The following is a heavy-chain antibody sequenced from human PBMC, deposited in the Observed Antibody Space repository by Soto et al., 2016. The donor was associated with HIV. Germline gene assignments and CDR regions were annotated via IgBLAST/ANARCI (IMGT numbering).Heavy chain of an antibody. Sequence: QVQLQESGPGLVKPSETLSLTCNVSSGSIRSYYWTWIRQSPGKGLEYIGYIYYSGTTNYNPSLKSRVTISVDTSNNQFSLKMKSVTAADTAMYYCAARVVTASAAHFGYWGQGNFGHRLL. CDR1: SGSIRSYY. CDR2: IYYSGTT. D-gene: IGHD2-21*02. V-gene: IGHV4-59*01. CDR3: AARVVTASAAHFGY. J-gene: IGHJ4*02.